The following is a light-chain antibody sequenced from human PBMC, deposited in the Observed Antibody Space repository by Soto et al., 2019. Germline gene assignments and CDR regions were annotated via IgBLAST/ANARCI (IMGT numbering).Light chain of an antibody. V-gene: IGLV9-49*01. J-gene: IGLJ3*02. Sequence: QAVVTQPPSASASLGASVTLTCTLSSGYSNYKVDWYQQRPGKGPRFVMRVGSGGIVGSKGDGIPDRFSVLGSGLNRYLTIKNIQEEDESDYYCGADHGSGSHFVSWVFGGGTKLTVL. CDR1: SGYSNYK. CDR2: VGSGGIVG. CDR3: GADHGSGSHFVSWV.